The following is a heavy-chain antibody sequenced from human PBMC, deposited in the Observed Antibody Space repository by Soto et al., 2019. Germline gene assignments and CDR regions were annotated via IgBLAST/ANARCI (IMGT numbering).Heavy chain of an antibody. J-gene: IGHJ4*02. CDR1: GFTFSSYS. Sequence: GGSLRLSCAASGFTFSSYSMNWVRQAPGKGLEWVSSISSSSSYIYYADSVKGRFTISRDNAKNSRYLQMNSLRAEDTAVYYCARGSPRIAAAGSYVWGVQGTLVTVSS. V-gene: IGHV3-21*01. D-gene: IGHD6-13*01. CDR3: ARGSPRIAAAGSYVW. CDR2: ISSSSSYI.